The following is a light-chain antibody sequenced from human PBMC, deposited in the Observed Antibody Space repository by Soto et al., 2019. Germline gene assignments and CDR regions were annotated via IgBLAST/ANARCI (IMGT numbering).Light chain of an antibody. CDR1: SSDVGGYNY. V-gene: IGLV2-11*01. J-gene: IGLJ1*01. Sequence: QSALTQPRSVSGSPGQSVTISCTGTSSDVGGYNYVSWYQQHPGKAPKLMIYDVSKRPSGVPDRFSGSKSGNTASLTISGLKAEDAADYYCRSYAGSYVFGNGTKVTVL. CDR2: DVS. CDR3: RSYAGSYV.